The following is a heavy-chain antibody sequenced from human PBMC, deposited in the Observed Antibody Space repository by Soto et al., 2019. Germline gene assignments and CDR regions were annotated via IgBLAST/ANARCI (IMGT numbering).Heavy chain of an antibody. D-gene: IGHD6-19*01. V-gene: IGHV5-51*01. CDR2: IYPGDSDT. J-gene: IGHJ4*02. CDR3: ARGAAVAGVSDY. CDR1: GYSFTSYW. Sequence: GESLKISCKGSGYSFTSYWIGWVRQMPGKGLEWMGIIYPGDSDTRYSPSFQGQVTISGXXXXXTXYXQXXXLKAXDTAMYYCARGAAVAGVSDYWGQGTLVTVSS.